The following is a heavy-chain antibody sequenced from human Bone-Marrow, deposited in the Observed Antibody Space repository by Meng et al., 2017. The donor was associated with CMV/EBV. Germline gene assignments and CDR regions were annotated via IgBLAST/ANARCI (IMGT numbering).Heavy chain of an antibody. CDR2: IYYSGST. J-gene: IGHJ6*02. Sequence: GSLRLSCTVSGGSISSSSYYWSWIRQPPGKGLEWIGYIYYSGSTNYNPSLKSRVTISVDTSKNQFSLKLSSVTAADTAVYYCARETGGYCSSTSCYTDYYYYGMDVWGQGTTVTVSS. D-gene: IGHD2-2*02. V-gene: IGHV4-61*01. CDR1: GGSISSSSYY. CDR3: ARETGGYCSSTSCYTDYYYYGMDV.